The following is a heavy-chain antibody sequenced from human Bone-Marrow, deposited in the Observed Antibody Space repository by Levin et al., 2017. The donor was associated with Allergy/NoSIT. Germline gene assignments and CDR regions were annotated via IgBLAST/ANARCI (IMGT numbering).Heavy chain of an antibody. J-gene: IGHJ4*02. CDR2: ISSSGSTI. V-gene: IGHV3-11*01. D-gene: IGHD3-9*01. CDR3: AIDTEGSGYFVGSFDQ. CDR1: GFSFSDYY. Sequence: GESLKISCAASGFSFSDYYMSWIRQAPGKGLEWVSYISSSGSTIYYADSVKGRFTISRDNAMNSLYLQMNRLRAEDTAVYYCAIDTEGSGYFVGSFDQWGQGTLVTVSS.